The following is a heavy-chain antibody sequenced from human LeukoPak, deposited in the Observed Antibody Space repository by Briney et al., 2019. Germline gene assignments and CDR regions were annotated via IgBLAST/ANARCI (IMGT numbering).Heavy chain of an antibody. Sequence: GGSLRLSCAASGFTFSSYGMHWVRQAPGKGLEWVAVIWYDGSNKYYADSVKGRFTISRDNSKNTLYLQMNSLRAEDTAVYYCAKDGFGELLPFDPWGQGTLVTVSS. J-gene: IGHJ5*02. D-gene: IGHD3-10*01. CDR2: IWYDGSNK. V-gene: IGHV3-33*06. CDR3: AKDGFGELLPFDP. CDR1: GFTFSSYG.